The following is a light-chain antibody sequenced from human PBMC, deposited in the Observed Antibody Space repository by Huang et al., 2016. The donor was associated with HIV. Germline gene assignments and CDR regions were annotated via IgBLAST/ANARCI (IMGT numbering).Light chain of an antibody. CDR3: MQASHGAAT. CDR2: KRS. V-gene: IGKV2-30*01. CDR1: QSLVYGDGNIY. J-gene: IGKJ1*01. Sequence: DVLLTQSPLSLPVTLGLPAFITCKSNQSLVYGDGNIYLNWFHQRPGHSPRRLIYKRSNRDSGVPDRFSAGGSGTDFTLWISEVEAEDVGDYYCMQASHGAATFGQGTRVDIK.